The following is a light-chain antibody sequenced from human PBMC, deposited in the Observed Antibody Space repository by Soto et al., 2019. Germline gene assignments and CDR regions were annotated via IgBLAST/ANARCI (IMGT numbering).Light chain of an antibody. CDR1: TSNIGTQT. J-gene: IGLJ3*02. V-gene: IGLV1-44*01. CDR3: SAWDDSLNGWV. Sequence: QSVLTQPPSASGTPGQRVTISCSGSTSNIGTQTVNWYQQLPGTAPKLLIYSSDQRPSGVPDRFSGSKSGTSASLAISGLQSEDEAEYWCSAWDDSLNGWVFGGGTQLTVL. CDR2: SSD.